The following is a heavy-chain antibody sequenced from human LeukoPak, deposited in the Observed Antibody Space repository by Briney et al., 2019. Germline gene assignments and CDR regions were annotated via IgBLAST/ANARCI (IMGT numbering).Heavy chain of an antibody. CDR2: INHSGST. V-gene: IGHV4-34*01. D-gene: IGHD6-13*01. J-gene: IGHJ4*02. CDR1: GGPFSGYY. Sequence: PSETLSLTCAVYGGPFSGYYWSWIRQPPGKGLEWIGEINHSGSTNYNPSLKSRVTISVDTSKNQFSLKLSPVTAADTAVYYCARASWGPIAAATFDYWGQGTLVTVSS. CDR3: ARASWGPIAAATFDY.